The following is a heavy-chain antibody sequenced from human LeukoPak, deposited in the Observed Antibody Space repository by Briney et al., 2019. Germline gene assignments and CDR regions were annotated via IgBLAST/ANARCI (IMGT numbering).Heavy chain of an antibody. Sequence: GGTLRLSCAASGFTFSSHGMSWVRQAPGKGLEWVSAISGSDGSTYHADSVKGRFTISRDNSKNTLYLQMNSLRAEDTAVYYCALQGPQWNDAFDIWGQGTMVTVSS. CDR2: ISGSDGST. J-gene: IGHJ3*02. V-gene: IGHV3-23*01. CDR3: ALQGPQWNDAFDI. D-gene: IGHD6-19*01. CDR1: GFTFSSHG.